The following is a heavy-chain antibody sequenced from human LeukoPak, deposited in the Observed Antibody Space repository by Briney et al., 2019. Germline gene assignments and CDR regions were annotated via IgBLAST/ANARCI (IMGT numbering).Heavy chain of an antibody. CDR1: GFTFSSYA. J-gene: IGHJ4*02. CDR3: ARSPYSSSWYGYSSY. V-gene: IGHV3-30-3*01. Sequence: GSLRLSCAASGFTFSSYAMHWVRQAPGKGLEWVAVISYDGSNKYYADSVKGRFTISRDNSKNTLYLQMNSLRAEDTAVYYCARSPYSSSWYGYSSYWGQGTLVTVSS. CDR2: ISYDGSNK. D-gene: IGHD6-13*01.